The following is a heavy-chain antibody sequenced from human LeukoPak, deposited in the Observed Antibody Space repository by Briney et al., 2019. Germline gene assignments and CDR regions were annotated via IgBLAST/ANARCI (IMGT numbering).Heavy chain of an antibody. Sequence: GGSLRLSCATSGFTFSSYAMSWVRQAPGKGLEWVANIKRDGSEKYYVDSVKGRFTISRDNAKNSLYLQMNSLRAEDTAVYYCARDSSSSWFSFDYWGQGTLVTVSS. D-gene: IGHD6-13*01. J-gene: IGHJ4*02. CDR1: GFTFSSYA. V-gene: IGHV3-7*01. CDR3: ARDSSSSWFSFDY. CDR2: IKRDGSEK.